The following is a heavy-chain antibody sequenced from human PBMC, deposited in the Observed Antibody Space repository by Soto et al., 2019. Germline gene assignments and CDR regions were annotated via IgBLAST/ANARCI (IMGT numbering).Heavy chain of an antibody. Sequence: GGSLRLSCAASGFPFSSYAMHWVRQAPGKGLEWVAVISYDGSNKYYADSVKGRFTISRDNSKNTLYLQMNSLRAEDTAVYYCARDLEVVTPFDYWGQGTLVTVSS. CDR2: ISYDGSNK. V-gene: IGHV3-30-3*01. CDR1: GFPFSSYA. J-gene: IGHJ4*02. D-gene: IGHD2-21*02. CDR3: ARDLEVVTPFDY.